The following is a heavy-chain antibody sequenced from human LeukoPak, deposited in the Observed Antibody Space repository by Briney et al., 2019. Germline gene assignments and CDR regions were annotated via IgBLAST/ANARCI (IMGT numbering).Heavy chain of an antibody. J-gene: IGHJ3*02. Sequence: ASVKVSCKASGYTFINHGISWVRQAPAQGLEGVGLISYHSRDGHYAQKFQGRVTMTSDTSTTTAYTELRSLRSDDTAVYYCARKNSGSKDDAFDIWGQGTMVTVSA. D-gene: IGHD3-10*01. CDR1: GYTFINHG. CDR2: ISYHSRDG. CDR3: ARKNSGSKDDAFDI. V-gene: IGHV1-18*01.